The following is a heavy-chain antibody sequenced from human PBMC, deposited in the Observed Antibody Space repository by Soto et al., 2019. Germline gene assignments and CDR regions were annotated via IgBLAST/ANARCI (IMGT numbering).Heavy chain of an antibody. J-gene: IGHJ4*02. D-gene: IGHD5-12*01. V-gene: IGHV3-23*01. CDR2: ISGNGGNT. CDR3: VTKRFGNSGSDSAPCFES. CDR1: GFPFINYA. Sequence: WGSLRLSCAASGFPFINYALNWVRQAPGKGLEWVSSISGNGGNTFYADSVTGRSTISRDNSKNTLYLQMNSLRAEDTAVYYCVTKRFGNSGSDSAPCFESWGQGTLVTVSS.